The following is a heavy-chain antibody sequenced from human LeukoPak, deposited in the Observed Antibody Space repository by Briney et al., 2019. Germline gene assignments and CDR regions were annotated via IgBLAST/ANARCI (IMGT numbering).Heavy chain of an antibody. D-gene: IGHD5-18*01. CDR2: IWYDGSSK. CDR1: GFTFSSYG. J-gene: IGHJ4*02. CDR3: ARAVGVYSYGLEY. V-gene: IGHV3-33*01. Sequence: GGSLRLSCAASGFTFSSYGMHWVRQAPGKGLEWVAVIWYDGSSKYYADSVKGRFTISRDNSKNTLYLQMNSLRAEDTAVCYCARAVGVYSYGLEYWGQGTLVTVSS.